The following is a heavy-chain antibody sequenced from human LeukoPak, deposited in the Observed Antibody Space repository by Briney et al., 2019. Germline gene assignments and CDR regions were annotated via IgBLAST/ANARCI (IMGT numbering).Heavy chain of an antibody. D-gene: IGHD3-22*01. CDR3: ARFMYYYDSSGHDAFDI. CDR1: GGSISSGGYY. Sequence: PSETLSLTCPVSGGSISSGGYYWSWIRQPPGKGLEWIGYIYHSGSTYYIPSLKSRVTISVDTSKNQLSLNLSSVTAADTAVYYCARFMYYYDSSGHDAFDIWGQGTMVTVSS. CDR2: IYHSGST. J-gene: IGHJ3*02. V-gene: IGHV4-30-2*01.